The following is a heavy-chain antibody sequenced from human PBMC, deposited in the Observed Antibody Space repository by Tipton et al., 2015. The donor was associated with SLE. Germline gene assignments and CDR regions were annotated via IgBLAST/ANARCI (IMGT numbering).Heavy chain of an antibody. V-gene: IGHV3-23*01. CDR1: GFTFRTNA. Sequence: SLRLSCAASGFTFRTNAMTWVRQAPGKGLEWVSSIGASGDNIQYADSVKGRFTISRDNSRNTLYLQMNSLRVDDSGVFYCGRDPNGDYIGAFDMWGRGTMVTVSS. J-gene: IGHJ3*02. CDR3: GRDPNGDYIGAFDM. CDR2: IGASGDNI. D-gene: IGHD4-17*01.